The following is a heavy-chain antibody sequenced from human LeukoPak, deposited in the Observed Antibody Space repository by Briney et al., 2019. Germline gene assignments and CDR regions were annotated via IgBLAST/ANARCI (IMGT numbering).Heavy chain of an antibody. CDR3: AIVGATTTY. J-gene: IGHJ4*02. CDR1: GGTSGSYA. V-gene: IGHV1-69*13. D-gene: IGHD1-26*01. Sequence: SVKVSCKPSGGTSGSYAISWVRQAPGQGLEWMGGIIPIFGTANYAQKFQGRVTITADESTSTAYMELSSLRSEDTAVYYCAIVGATTTYWGQGTLVTASS. CDR2: IIPIFGTA.